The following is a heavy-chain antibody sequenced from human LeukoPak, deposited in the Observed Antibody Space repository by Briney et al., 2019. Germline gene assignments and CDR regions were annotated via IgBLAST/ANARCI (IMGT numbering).Heavy chain of an antibody. Sequence: GGSLRLSCTASGFMSADYAMTWFRQAPGKGLEWVGCIRSKAYGGTTEYAASVKGRFTISRDDSKSIAYLQMDSLKIEDTAVYYCSRVPIRTVTWVVVPRGHDVFDMWGQGTMVTVSS. D-gene: IGHD2-2*01. V-gene: IGHV3-49*03. CDR2: IRSKAYGGTT. J-gene: IGHJ3*02. CDR1: GFMSADYA. CDR3: SRVPIRTVTWVVVPRGHDVFDM.